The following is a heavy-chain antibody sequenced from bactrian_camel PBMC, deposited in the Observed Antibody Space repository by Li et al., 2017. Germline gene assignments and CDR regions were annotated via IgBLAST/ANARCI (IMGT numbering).Heavy chain of an antibody. Sequence: VQLVESGGGSVQAGGSLRLSCAAAGSPDSTNVMAWVRQAPGKGLEWVSSINSGGGSTFYADSVKGRFTISRDTAKNTVYLQMNNLKSEDTALYYCATDWRTSNGYWGQ. D-gene: IGHD1*01. J-gene: IGHJ4*01. V-gene: IGHV3S40*01. CDR1: GSPDSTNV. CDR3: ATDWRTSNGY. CDR2: INSGGGST.